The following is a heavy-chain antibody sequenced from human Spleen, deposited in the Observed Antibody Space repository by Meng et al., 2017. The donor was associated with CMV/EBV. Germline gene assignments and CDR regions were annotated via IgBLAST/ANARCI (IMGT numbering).Heavy chain of an antibody. CDR1: GGSISSYY. Sequence: QGQLQEAGPGLVKPSETLSLTCTVSGGSISSYYWSWIRQPPGKGLEWIGYIYYSGSTNYNPSLKSRVTISVDTSKNQFSLKLSSVTAVDTAVYYCARYSPADFWSGYPRGFDPWGQGTLVTVSS. V-gene: IGHV4-59*01. CDR3: ARYSPADFWSGYPRGFDP. CDR2: IYYSGST. D-gene: IGHD3-3*01. J-gene: IGHJ5*02.